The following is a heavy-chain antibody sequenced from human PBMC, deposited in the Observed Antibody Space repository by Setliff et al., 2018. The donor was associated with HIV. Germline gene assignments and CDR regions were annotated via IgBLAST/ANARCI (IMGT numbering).Heavy chain of an antibody. J-gene: IGHJ4*02. D-gene: IGHD6-19*01. CDR3: EVAGQ. CDR1: GDSFSDYY. V-gene: IGHV4-4*09. Sequence: KSSETLSLTCTVSGDSFSDYYRSWIRQPPGKGLEWIGYIYTSGSTNYNPPLKSRVTISVDTSKNQFSLKLRSVTAADTAVYYCEVAGQWGQGTLVTVSS. CDR2: IYTSGST.